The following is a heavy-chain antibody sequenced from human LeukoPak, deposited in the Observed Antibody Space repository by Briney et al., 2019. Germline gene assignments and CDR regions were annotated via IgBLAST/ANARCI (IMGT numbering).Heavy chain of an antibody. V-gene: IGHV3-21*01. D-gene: IGHD1-26*01. J-gene: IGHJ6*03. CDR3: AGVYRFGGATTRYYYMDV. CDR1: GFTFSSYS. CDR2: ISSSSSYI. Sequence: PGGSLRLSCAASGFTFSSYSMNWVRQAPGKGLEWVSSISSSSSYIYYADSVKGRFTISRDNAKNSLYLQMNSLRAEDTAVYYCAGVYRFGGATTRYYYMDVWGKGTTVTVSS.